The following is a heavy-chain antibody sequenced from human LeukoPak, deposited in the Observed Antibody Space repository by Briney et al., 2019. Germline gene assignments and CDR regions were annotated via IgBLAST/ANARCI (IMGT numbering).Heavy chain of an antibody. CDR1: GYTFTGYY. D-gene: IGHD6-6*01. CDR3: AREFSSSWGDYYYYYMDV. Sequence: ASVKVSCKASGYTFTGYYMHWVRQAPGQGLEWMGWINPNSGGTNYAQKFQGRVTMTRDTSISTAYMELSRLRSDDTAVYYCAREFSSSWGDYYYYYMDVWGKGTTVNVSS. J-gene: IGHJ6*03. V-gene: IGHV1-2*02. CDR2: INPNSGGT.